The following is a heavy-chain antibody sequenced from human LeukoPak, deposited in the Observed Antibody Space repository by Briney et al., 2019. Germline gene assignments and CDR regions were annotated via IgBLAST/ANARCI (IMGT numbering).Heavy chain of an antibody. D-gene: IGHD6-19*01. Sequence: PGGSLRLSCVASGFTFSSYGMHWVRQAPGKGLEWVAVISYDGSNKYYADSVKGGFTISRDNSKNTLYLQMNSLRAEDTAVYYCAKCGGGSSGWPYFGYWGQGTLVTVSS. CDR3: AKCGGGSSGWPYFGY. J-gene: IGHJ4*02. V-gene: IGHV3-30*18. CDR2: ISYDGSNK. CDR1: GFTFSSYG.